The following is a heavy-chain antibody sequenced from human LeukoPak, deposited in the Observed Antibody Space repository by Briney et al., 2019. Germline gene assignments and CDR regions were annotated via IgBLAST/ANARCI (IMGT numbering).Heavy chain of an antibody. CDR1: GGSISSYY. J-gene: IGHJ6*03. CDR3: ARTEESGYNYGYFGYYYYMDV. V-gene: IGHV4-59*01. Sequence: SETLSLTCTVSGGSISSYYWSWIRQPPGKGLEWIGFVHYSGSTHYNPYLKSRVTISVDTSKNQVSLKLTSVTAADTAVYYCARTEESGYNYGYFGYYYYMDVWGKGTTVTVSS. CDR2: VHYSGST. D-gene: IGHD5-18*01.